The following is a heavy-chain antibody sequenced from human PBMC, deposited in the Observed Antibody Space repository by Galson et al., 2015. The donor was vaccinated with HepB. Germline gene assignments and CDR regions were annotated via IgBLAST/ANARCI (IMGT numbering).Heavy chain of an antibody. D-gene: IGHD1-26*01. Sequence: SLRLSCAASGFTFSSYGMHWVRQAPGKGLEWVAVIWYDGSNKYYADSVKGRFTISRDNSKNTLYLQMNSLRAEDTAVYYCARDTTDLLIVGATPDAFDIWGQGTMVTVSS. CDR2: IWYDGSNK. CDR1: GFTFSSYG. CDR3: ARDTTDLLIVGATPDAFDI. J-gene: IGHJ3*02. V-gene: IGHV3-33*01.